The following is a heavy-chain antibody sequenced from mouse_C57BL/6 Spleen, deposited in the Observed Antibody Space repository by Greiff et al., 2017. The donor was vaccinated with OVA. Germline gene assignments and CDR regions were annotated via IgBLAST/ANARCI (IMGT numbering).Heavy chain of an antibody. CDR2: ISYSGST. CDR3: ARGGDYSNYDYAMDY. V-gene: IGHV3-1*01. CDR1: GYSITSGYD. J-gene: IGHJ4*01. D-gene: IGHD2-5*01. Sequence: EVKLMESGPGMVKPSQSLSLTCTVTGYSITSGYDWHWIRHFPGNKLEWMGYISYSGSTNYNPSLKSRISITHDTSKNHFFLKLNSVTTEDTATYYCARGGDYSNYDYAMDYWGQGTSVTVSS.